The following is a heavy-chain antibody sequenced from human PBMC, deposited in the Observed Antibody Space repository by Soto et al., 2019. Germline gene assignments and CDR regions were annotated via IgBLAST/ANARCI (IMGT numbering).Heavy chain of an antibody. Sequence: PGGSLRLSCAASGFTFDDYAMHWVRQAPGKGLEWVSGISWNSGSIGYADSVKGRFTISRDNAKNTVYLQMNSLRVEDTAVYYCARGIRTYYGVDVWGQGTTVTVSS. CDR2: ISWNSGSI. CDR3: ARGIRTYYGVDV. J-gene: IGHJ6*02. V-gene: IGHV3-9*01. CDR1: GFTFDDYA.